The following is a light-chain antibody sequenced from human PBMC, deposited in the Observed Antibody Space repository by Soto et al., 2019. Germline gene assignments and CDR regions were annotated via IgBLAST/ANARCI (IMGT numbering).Light chain of an antibody. Sequence: QSALTQPASVSGSPGQSITISCTGTSSDVGGYNYVSWYQQHPGKAPKIMIYEVSNRPSGVSNRFSGSKSGNTASLTISGLQAEDEADYYCSSYTTSRTVLFGGGTKLTVL. J-gene: IGLJ2*01. V-gene: IGLV2-14*01. CDR2: EVS. CDR3: SSYTTSRTVL. CDR1: SSDVGGYNY.